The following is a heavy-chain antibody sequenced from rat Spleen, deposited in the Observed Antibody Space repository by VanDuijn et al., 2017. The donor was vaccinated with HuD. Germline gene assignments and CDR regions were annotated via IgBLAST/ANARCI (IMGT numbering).Heavy chain of an antibody. CDR2: ISYDGSST. J-gene: IGHJ2*01. V-gene: IGHV5-29*01. CDR3: ARHAGPYFDY. D-gene: IGHD4-6*01. Sequence: EVQLVESDGGLVQPGRSLKLSCAASGFTFSDYYMAWVRQAPTKGLEWVATISYDGSSTYYRDSVKGRFTISRDNAKSTLYLQMDSLRSEDTATYYCARHAGPYFDYWGQGVMVTVSS. CDR1: GFTFSDYY.